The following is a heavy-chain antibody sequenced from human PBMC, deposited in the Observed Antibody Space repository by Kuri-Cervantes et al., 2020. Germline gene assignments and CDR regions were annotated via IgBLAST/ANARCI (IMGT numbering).Heavy chain of an antibody. V-gene: IGHV1-46*01. CDR3: ARGKGYNWNDAALDI. Sequence: ASVKVSCKASGYTFTSYDINWVRQATGQGLEWMGIINPSGGSTSYAQKFQDRVTMTRDTSTTTVYMELSSPRSEDTAVYYCARGKGYNWNDAALDIWGQGTMVTVSS. J-gene: IGHJ3*02. D-gene: IGHD1-1*01. CDR2: INPSGGST. CDR1: GYTFTSYD.